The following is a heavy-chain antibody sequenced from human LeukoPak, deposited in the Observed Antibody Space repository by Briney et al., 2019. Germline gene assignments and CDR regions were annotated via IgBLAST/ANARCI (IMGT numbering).Heavy chain of an antibody. CDR3: ARDRLGYCSGGSCQMA. CDR1: GGSISSGDYY. D-gene: IGHD2-15*01. Sequence: SQTLSLTCTVSGGSISSGDYYWSWIRQPPGQGLEWLGYSYYSGSTYYNPSLKSRVTISVDTSKNQFSLKLSSVTAADTAVYYCARDRLGYCSGGSCQMAWGQGTLVTVSS. J-gene: IGHJ5*02. V-gene: IGHV4-30-4*01. CDR2: SYYSGST.